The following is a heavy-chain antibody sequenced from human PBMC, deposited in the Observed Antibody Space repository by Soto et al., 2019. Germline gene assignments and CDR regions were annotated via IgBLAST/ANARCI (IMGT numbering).Heavy chain of an antibody. V-gene: IGHV3-66*01. CDR2: ISSGGST. CDR1: GFTVSNLY. CDR3: ARDTLGGAYDFWH. Sequence: EVQLVEAGGGLVPPGGSLRLSCAASGFTVSNLYMTWVRQTPGKGLQWVAVISSGGSTFYADSVKGRFTISRDNSKNTRHLEMNSLRAEYKAVYYCARDTLGGAYDFWHGGQGTLVTVSS. D-gene: IGHD3-3*01. J-gene: IGHJ4*02.